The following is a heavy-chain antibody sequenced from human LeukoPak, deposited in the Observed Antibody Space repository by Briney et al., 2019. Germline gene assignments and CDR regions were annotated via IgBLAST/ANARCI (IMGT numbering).Heavy chain of an antibody. J-gene: IGHJ4*02. CDR1: GFIFSGSW. V-gene: IGHV3-7*01. CDR2: IKKDGSEK. D-gene: IGHD5-12*01. Sequence: PGGSLRLSCTASGFIFSGSWMAWIRQAPGKGLEWVAIIKKDGSEKYYVDSMKGRFTISRDNAKSSLYLQMNSLRDEDTAVYYCACARSGGAYLDYWGQGTLVTVSS. CDR3: ACARSGGAYLDY.